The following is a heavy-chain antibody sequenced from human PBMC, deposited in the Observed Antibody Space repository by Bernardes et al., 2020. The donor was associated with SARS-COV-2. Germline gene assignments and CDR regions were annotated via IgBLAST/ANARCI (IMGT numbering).Heavy chain of an antibody. D-gene: IGHD2-2*03. CDR2: ISGDSTYI. J-gene: IGHJ6*02. CDR3: ARFGYCTTNSCPTMAYYYYYYGMDV. V-gene: IGHV3-21*01. Sequence: GGSLRLSCAASGFTFSNSNMHWVRQAPGKGLEWVSSISGDSTYIYFADSVKGRFTISRDNAKNSLYLQMNSLSAEDTAVYYCARFGYCTTNSCPTMAYYYYYYGMDVWGQGTTVTVS. CDR1: GFTFSNSN.